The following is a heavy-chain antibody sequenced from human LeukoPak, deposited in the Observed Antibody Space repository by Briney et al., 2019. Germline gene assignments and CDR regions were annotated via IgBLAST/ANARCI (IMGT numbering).Heavy chain of an antibody. J-gene: IGHJ4*02. D-gene: IGHD2-21*02. CDR2: ISSSSAYA. CDR3: ARGTAPSADY. CDR1: GLNLIDYC. Sequence: PGGSLRLSCASSGLNLIDYCMSWIRQAPGKGLEWVSYISSSSAYAKYADSVKGRFTISRDNAKNSLYLQMNSLRAEDTAVYYCARGTAPSADYWGQGTLVTVSS. V-gene: IGHV3-11*05.